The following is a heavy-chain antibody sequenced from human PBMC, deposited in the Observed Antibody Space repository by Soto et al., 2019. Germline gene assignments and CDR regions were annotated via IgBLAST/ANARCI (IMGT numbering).Heavy chain of an antibody. CDR3: ARVSALRAFDP. J-gene: IGHJ5*02. D-gene: IGHD2-15*01. V-gene: IGHV3-30-3*01. CDR2: ISYDGSNK. Sequence: QVQRVESGGGVVQPGRSLRLSCAASGFIFSSYAMHWVRQAPGKGLEWVALISYDGSNKYYADSVKGRFTISRDNSKNTLYLQMNSLRAEDTAVYYCARVSALRAFDPWGQGTLVTVSS. CDR1: GFIFSSYA.